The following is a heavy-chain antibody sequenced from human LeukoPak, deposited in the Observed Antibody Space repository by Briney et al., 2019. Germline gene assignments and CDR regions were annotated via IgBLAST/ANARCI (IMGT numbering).Heavy chain of an antibody. CDR3: AGGVIVVVPAALGY. CDR2: TNHSGST. V-gene: IGHV4-34*01. D-gene: IGHD2-2*01. Sequence: SSETLSLTCAVYGGSFSGYYWSWIRQPPGKGLEWIGETNHSGSTNYNPSLKSRVTISVDTSKNQFSLKLSSVTAADTAVYYCAGGVIVVVPAALGYWGQGTLVTVSS. J-gene: IGHJ4*02. CDR1: GGSFSGYY.